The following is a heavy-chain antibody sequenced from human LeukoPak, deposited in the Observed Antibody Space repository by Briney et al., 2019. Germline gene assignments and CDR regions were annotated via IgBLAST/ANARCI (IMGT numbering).Heavy chain of an antibody. CDR1: GGSISSFY. CDR3: ARTYYYGSGRYFDY. V-gene: IGHV4-59*01. J-gene: IGHJ4*02. Sequence: SETLSLTCTVSGGSISSFYWSWIRQPPGKGLDWIGYIYHSGSTNYNPSLKSRFTISLDTSKNQFSLKLSSVTAADTAVYYCARTYYYGSGRYFDYWGQGTLVTVSS. CDR2: IYHSGST. D-gene: IGHD3-10*01.